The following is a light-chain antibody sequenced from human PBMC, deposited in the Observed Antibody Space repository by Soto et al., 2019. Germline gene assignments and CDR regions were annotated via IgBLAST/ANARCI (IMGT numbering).Light chain of an antibody. J-gene: IGKJ2*01. CDR2: GAA. CDR1: QSVSSN. V-gene: IGKV3-15*01. CDR3: QQYDNWPPS. Sequence: EIVMTQSPATLSVSPGERATLSCRASQSVSSNVAWYQQKPGQAPRLLIYGAASRATGITDRFSGSGSGTEFTLTISSLQSEDFAVYYCQQYDNWPPSFGQGTKLEIK.